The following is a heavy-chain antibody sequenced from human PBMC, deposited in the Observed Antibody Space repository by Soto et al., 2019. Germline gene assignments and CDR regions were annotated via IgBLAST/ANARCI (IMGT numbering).Heavy chain of an antibody. CDR1: GGSFSGYY. CDR3: ERYWGSGWTGIFYYYYYGMDV. CDR2: INHSGST. D-gene: IGHD3-16*01. Sequence: SETLSLTCAVYGGSFSGYYWSWIRQPPGKGLEWIGEINHSGSTNYNPSLKSRVTISVDTSKNQFSLKLSSVTAADTAVYYCERYWGSGWTGIFYYYYYGMDVWGQGTTVTVSS. V-gene: IGHV4-34*01. J-gene: IGHJ6*02.